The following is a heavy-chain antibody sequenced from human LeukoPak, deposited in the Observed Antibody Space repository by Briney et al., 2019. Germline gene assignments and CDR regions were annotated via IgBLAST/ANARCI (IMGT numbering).Heavy chain of an antibody. J-gene: IGHJ3*02. V-gene: IGHV4-4*07. CDR1: GGSISSYY. CDR2: IYTSGST. Sequence: SETLSLTCTVSGGSISSYYWSWIQQPAGKGLEWIGRIYTSGSTNYNPSLKSRVTMSVDTSKNQFSLKLSSVTAADTAVYYCAREDSSSWYWAFDIWGQGTMVTVSS. CDR3: AREDSSSWYWAFDI. D-gene: IGHD6-13*01.